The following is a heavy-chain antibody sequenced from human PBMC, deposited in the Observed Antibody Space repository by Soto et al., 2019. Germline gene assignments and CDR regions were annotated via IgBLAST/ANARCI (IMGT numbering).Heavy chain of an antibody. CDR1: GYTFTSYY. CDR2: INPSGGST. Sequence: QVQLVQSGAEVKKPGASVKVSCKASGYTFTSYYMHWVRQAPGQGLEWMGIINPSGGSTSYAQKFQGRVTMTRDTSTSTVYMELSSLRSEDTAVYYCARRLLHYDSRESDAFDIWGQGTMVTVSS. J-gene: IGHJ3*02. V-gene: IGHV1-46*01. CDR3: ARRLLHYDSRESDAFDI. D-gene: IGHD3-22*01.